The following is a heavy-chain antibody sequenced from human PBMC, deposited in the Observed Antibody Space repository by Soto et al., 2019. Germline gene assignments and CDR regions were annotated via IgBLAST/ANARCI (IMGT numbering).Heavy chain of an antibody. CDR3: ARHQGPAAGNYGMDA. CDR2: ISSSSSYI. J-gene: IGHJ6*02. D-gene: IGHD6-13*01. V-gene: IGHV3-21*05. Sequence: PGGSLRLSCAASGFTFSSYSMNWVRQAPGKGLEWVSYISSSSSYIYYADSVKGRFTISRDKAKNSLFLQMSSLRAEDSALYYCARHQGPAAGNYGMDAWGQGTTVTVSS. CDR1: GFTFSSYS.